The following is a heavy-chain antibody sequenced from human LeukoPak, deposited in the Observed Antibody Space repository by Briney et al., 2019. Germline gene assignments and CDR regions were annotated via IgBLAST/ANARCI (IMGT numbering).Heavy chain of an antibody. V-gene: IGHV1-8*01. J-gene: IGHJ4*02. CDR2: MNPNSGNT. D-gene: IGHD5-24*01. CDR1: GYTFTSYD. Sequence: GASVKVSCKASGYTFTSYDINWVRQATGQGLEWMGWMNPNSGNTGYAQKFQGRVTMTRNTSISTAYMELSSLRSEDTAVYYCARSEMATITVDYWGQGTLVTVSS. CDR3: ARSEMATITVDY.